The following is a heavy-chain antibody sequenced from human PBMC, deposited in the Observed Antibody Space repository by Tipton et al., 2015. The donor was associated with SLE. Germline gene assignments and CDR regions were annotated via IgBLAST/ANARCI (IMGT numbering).Heavy chain of an antibody. CDR1: GFTLSKYW. V-gene: IGHV3-7*01. CDR2: IKQDGSER. D-gene: IGHD1-1*01. CDR3: ARVPGLERSYYYNYYMDV. Sequence: SLRLSCEASGFTLSKYWMSWVRQTPGKGLEWVAHIKQDGSERFYVDSLRGRIIISRDNAKNSLYLQMNSLRAEDTAVYYCARVPGLERSYYYNYYMDVWGRGTTVTVSS. J-gene: IGHJ6*03.